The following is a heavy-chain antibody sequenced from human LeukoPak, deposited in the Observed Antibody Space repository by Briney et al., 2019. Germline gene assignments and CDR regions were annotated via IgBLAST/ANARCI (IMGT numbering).Heavy chain of an antibody. J-gene: IGHJ5*02. Sequence: KPSETLSLTCTVSGGSISSFYWSWIRQPPGKGLEWISYIYYSGSTNYNPSLKSRVTISVDTSKNQFSLKLSSVTAADTAVYYCARHGTSGTNLNWFDPWGQGTLVTVSS. D-gene: IGHD1-1*01. V-gene: IGHV4-59*01. CDR3: ARHGTSGTNLNWFDP. CDR1: GGSISSFY. CDR2: IYYSGST.